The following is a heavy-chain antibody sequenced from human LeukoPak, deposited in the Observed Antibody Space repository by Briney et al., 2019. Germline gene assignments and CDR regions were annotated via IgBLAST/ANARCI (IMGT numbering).Heavy chain of an antibody. J-gene: IGHJ5*02. CDR3: ARDRESAIWVGWFDP. CDR1: GGSISSGSYY. Sequence: PSETLSLTCTVSGGSISSGSYYSSWIRQPAGQGLEWIGRIYTSGSTNYNPSLKSRVTISVDTSKNQFSLKLSSVTAADTAVYYCARDRESAIWVGWFDPWGQGTLVTVSS. CDR2: IYTSGST. D-gene: IGHD3-10*01. V-gene: IGHV4-61*02.